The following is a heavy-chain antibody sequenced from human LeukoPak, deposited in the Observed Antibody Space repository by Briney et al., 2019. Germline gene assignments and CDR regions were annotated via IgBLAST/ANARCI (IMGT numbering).Heavy chain of an antibody. CDR1: GFTFDDYA. CDR3: AKDMGSEATVTTQGLYYYYGMDV. D-gene: IGHD4-17*01. J-gene: IGHJ6*02. CDR2: ISWNSGSI. Sequence: GGSLRLSCAASGFTFDDYAMHWVRQAPGKGLEWVSGISWNSGSIGYADSVKGRFTISRDNAKNSLYLQMNSLRAEDTALYYCAKDMGSEATVTTQGLYYYYGMDVWGQGTTVTVSS. V-gene: IGHV3-9*01.